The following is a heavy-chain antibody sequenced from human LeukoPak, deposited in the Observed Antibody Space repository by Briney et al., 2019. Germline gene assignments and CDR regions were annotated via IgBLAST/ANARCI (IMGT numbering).Heavy chain of an antibody. CDR3: ARDKWLTTTHYFDY. CDR2: ISSSSSYI. Sequence: GGSLRLSCAASGFTFSSYSMNWVRQAPGKGLEWVSSISSSSSYIYYADSVKGQFTISRDNAKNSVYLQMNSLRAEDTAVYYCARDKWLTTTHYFDYWGQGTLVTVSS. J-gene: IGHJ4*02. D-gene: IGHD4-11*01. CDR1: GFTFSSYS. V-gene: IGHV3-21*01.